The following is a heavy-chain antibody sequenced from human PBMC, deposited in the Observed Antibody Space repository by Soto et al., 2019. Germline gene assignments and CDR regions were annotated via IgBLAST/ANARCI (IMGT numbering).Heavy chain of an antibody. Sequence: QVQLVESGGGVVQPGRSLRLSCAASGFTFSSYGMHWVRQAPGKGLEWVAVIWYDGSNKYYADSVKGRFTISRDNSKNTLYWQMNSLRAVDTAVYYCAMVSGGWSICHDIGMDDWGQGTTVTVSS. CDR2: IWYDGSNK. J-gene: IGHJ6*02. D-gene: IGHD3-9*01. V-gene: IGHV3-33*08. CDR3: AMVSGGWSICHDIGMDD. CDR1: GFTFSSYG.